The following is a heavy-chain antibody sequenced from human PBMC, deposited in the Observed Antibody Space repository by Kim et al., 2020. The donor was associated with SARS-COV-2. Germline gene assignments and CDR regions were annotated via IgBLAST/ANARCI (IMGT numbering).Heavy chain of an antibody. V-gene: IGHV4-59*13. CDR1: GGSISSYY. D-gene: IGHD3-22*01. CDR2: IYYSGST. Sequence: SETLSLTCTVSGGSISSYYWSWIRQPPGKGLEWIGYIYYSGSTNYNPSLKSRVTISVDTSKNQFSLKLSSVTAADTAVYYCARLVPDYYDSSGYYYYLDYWGQGTLVTVSS. CDR3: ARLVPDYYDSSGYYYYLDY. J-gene: IGHJ4*02.